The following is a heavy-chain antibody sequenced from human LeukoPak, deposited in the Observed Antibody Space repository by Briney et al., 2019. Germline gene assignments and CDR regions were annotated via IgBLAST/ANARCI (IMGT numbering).Heavy chain of an antibody. CDR3: ARTSIAAAGTGAFDI. J-gene: IGHJ3*02. Sequence: AASVKVSCKASGGTFSSYAISWVRQAPGQGLEWMGRIIPILGIANYAQKFQGRVTITADKSTSTAYMELSSLRSEDTAVYYCARTSIAAAGTGAFDIWGQGTMVTVSS. D-gene: IGHD6-13*01. CDR1: GGTFSSYA. CDR2: IIPILGIA. V-gene: IGHV1-69*04.